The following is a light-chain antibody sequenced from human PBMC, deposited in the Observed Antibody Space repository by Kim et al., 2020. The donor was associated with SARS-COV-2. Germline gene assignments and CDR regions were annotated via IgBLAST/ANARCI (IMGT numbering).Light chain of an antibody. CDR2: RIN. CDR3: SAWDSSLNAWV. CDR1: SSNVGAQG. J-gene: IGLJ3*02. V-gene: IGLV10-54*04. Sequence: RQTDTRACTGNSSNVGAQGAAWLQLQQGHPPKLLSDRINLRPSGISARFSASRSGNTASLTITGLQPEDEADYYSSAWDSSLNAWVFGGGTQLTVL.